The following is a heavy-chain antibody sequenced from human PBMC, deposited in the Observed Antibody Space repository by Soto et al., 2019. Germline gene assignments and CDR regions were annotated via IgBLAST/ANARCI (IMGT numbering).Heavy chain of an antibody. Sequence: QVQLQESGPGLVKPSETLTLTCVVSGASISNGKWWSWVRQPPGKGLEWIGEICHSGSPNYNPPLRSRFTIEVDKTKNQFSLKFSVTAADTAMYYCTRDGDYGYSLAYWGQGTLVTVSS. V-gene: IGHV4-4*02. D-gene: IGHD2-21*01. CDR2: ICHSGSP. CDR3: TRDGDYGYSLAY. J-gene: IGHJ4*02. CDR1: GASISNGKW.